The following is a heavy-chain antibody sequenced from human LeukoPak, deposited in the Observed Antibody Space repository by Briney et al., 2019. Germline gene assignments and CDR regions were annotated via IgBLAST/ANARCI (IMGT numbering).Heavy chain of an antibody. J-gene: IGHJ4*02. CDR2: INPNSGGT. CDR3: ARPRSSSWGIDY. D-gene: IGHD6-13*01. V-gene: IGHV1-2*04. CDR1: GYTFTGYY. Sequence: ASVKVSCKASGYTFTGYYMHWVRQAPGQGLEWMGWINPNSGGTNYAQKFQGWVTMTRDTSISTAYMELSRLRSDDTAVYYCARPRSSSWGIDYWGQGTLVTVSS.